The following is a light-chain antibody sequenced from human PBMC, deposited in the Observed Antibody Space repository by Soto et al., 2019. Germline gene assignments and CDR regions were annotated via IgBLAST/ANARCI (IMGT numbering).Light chain of an antibody. J-gene: IGKJ4*01. V-gene: IGKV1-27*01. CDR2: GAS. Sequence: DIQMTQSPSSLSASVGNRVIITCRASQDISNYLAWYQQKPGKVSKLLIYGASTLQSGVPSRFSGSGSGTDFTRTISSLQPEDVATYYCQKHNSAPLFGGGTKVEIK. CDR1: QDISNY. CDR3: QKHNSAPL.